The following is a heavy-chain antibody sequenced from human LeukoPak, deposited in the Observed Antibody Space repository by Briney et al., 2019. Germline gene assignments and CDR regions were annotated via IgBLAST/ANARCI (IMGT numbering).Heavy chain of an antibody. Sequence: PEESLRLSCAASGFTFSSYAMSWVRRAPGKGLEWVSGITISGGSASYADSVKGRFTISRDNPGNTLFMEMHSLRAEDTAFYYDGRGYSVQWGQGTLVTVSS. CDR3: GRGYSVQ. J-gene: IGHJ4*02. V-gene: IGHV3-23*01. D-gene: IGHD3-22*01. CDR1: GFTFSSYA. CDR2: ITISGGSA.